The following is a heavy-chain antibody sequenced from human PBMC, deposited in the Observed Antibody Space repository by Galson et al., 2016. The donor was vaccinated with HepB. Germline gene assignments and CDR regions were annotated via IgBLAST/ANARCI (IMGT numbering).Heavy chain of an antibody. CDR3: ARLKKSGSNYLDEGMDV. Sequence: SLRLSCAASGFTFTNYAMTWVRQAPGKGLQWVSGISGTGDTTYYADSVKGRFTISRDNSKNTLYLQMNSLRAEDTAVYFCARLKKSGSNYLDEGMDVWGQGTTVTVSS. V-gene: IGHV3-23*01. J-gene: IGHJ6*02. D-gene: IGHD5-24*01. CDR1: GFTFTNYA. CDR2: ISGTGDTT.